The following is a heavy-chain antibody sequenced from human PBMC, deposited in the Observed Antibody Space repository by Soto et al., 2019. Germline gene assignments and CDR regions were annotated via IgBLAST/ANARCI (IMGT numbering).Heavy chain of an antibody. J-gene: IGHJ4*02. V-gene: IGHV3-30*18. Sequence: QVQLVESGGGVVQPGRSLRLSCAASGFTFSSYGMHWVRQAPGKGLEWVAVISYDGSNKYYADSVKGRFTISRDNSKNTLYLQMNSLRAEDTAVYYCAKDPRKGEQFAGTIFDYWGQGTLVTVSS. CDR3: AKDPRKGEQFAGTIFDY. CDR1: GFTFSSYG. D-gene: IGHD6-13*01. CDR2: ISYDGSNK.